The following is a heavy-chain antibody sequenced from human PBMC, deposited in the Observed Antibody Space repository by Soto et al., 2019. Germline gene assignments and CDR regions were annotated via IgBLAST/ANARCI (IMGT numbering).Heavy chain of an antibody. J-gene: IGHJ6*02. V-gene: IGHV4-4*02. Sequence: SETLSLTCAVSGGSISSSNWWIWVRQPPGKGLEWIGEIYHSGSTNYNPSLKSRVTISVDKSKNQFSLKLSSVTAADTAVYYCARGGSSGRRSNYYGMDVWGQGTTVTGS. CDR3: ARGGSSGRRSNYYGMDV. CDR2: IYHSGST. CDR1: GGSISSSNW. D-gene: IGHD6-19*01.